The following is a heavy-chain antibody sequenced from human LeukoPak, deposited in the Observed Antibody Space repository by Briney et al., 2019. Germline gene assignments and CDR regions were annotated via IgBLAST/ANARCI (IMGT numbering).Heavy chain of an antibody. J-gene: IGHJ4*02. Sequence: GGSLRLSCAASGFTFSSYGMHWVRQAPGKGLEWVAFIRFDGSNKYYADSVKGRFTISRDNSKNTLYLQMNSLRAEDTAVYYCAKGDFWSGYYMYYFDYWGQGTLVTVSS. CDR2: IRFDGSNK. D-gene: IGHD3-3*01. V-gene: IGHV3-30*02. CDR1: GFTFSSYG. CDR3: AKGDFWSGYYMYYFDY.